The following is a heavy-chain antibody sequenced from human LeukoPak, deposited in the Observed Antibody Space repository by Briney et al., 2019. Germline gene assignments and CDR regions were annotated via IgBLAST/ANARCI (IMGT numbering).Heavy chain of an antibody. CDR3: AGSWGRSQYYFDY. D-gene: IGHD3-16*01. J-gene: IGHJ4*02. V-gene: IGHV3-66*01. CDR1: GFTVSSNY. Sequence: GGSLRLSCAASGFTVSSNYMSWVRQAPGKGLEWVSVIYSGGSTYYADSVKGRFTISRDNSKNTLYLQMNSLRAEDTAVYYCAGSWGRSQYYFDYWGQGTLVTVSS. CDR2: IYSGGST.